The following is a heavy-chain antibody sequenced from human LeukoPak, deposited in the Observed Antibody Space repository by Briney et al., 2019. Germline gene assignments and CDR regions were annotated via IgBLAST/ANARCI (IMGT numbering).Heavy chain of an antibody. D-gene: IGHD4-17*01. CDR3: ARVLYGDSLSTFDY. J-gene: IGHJ4*02. CDR2: ISYDGSNK. V-gene: IGHV3-30*04. Sequence: XRSLRLSCAASGFTFSSYAMHWVRQAPGKGLERGAVISYDGSNKYYADSVKGRFTISRDNSKNTLYLQMNSLRAEDTAVYYCARVLYGDSLSTFDYWGQGTLVTVSS. CDR1: GFTFSSYA.